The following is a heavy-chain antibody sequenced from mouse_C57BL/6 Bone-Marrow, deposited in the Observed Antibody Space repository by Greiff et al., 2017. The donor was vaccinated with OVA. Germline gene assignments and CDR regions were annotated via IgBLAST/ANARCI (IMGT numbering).Heavy chain of an antibody. D-gene: IGHD2-10*01. V-gene: IGHV1-50*01. CDR3: AREEDPYYGNPLDY. Sequence: QVQLQQPGAELVKPGASVKLSCKASGYTFTSYWMQWVKQRPGQGLEWIGEIDPSDSYTNYNHKFKGKATLTVDTSSSTAYMQLSSLTSEDSAVYYCAREEDPYYGNPLDYWGQGTSVTVSS. CDR2: IDPSDSYT. J-gene: IGHJ4*01. CDR1: GYTFTSYW.